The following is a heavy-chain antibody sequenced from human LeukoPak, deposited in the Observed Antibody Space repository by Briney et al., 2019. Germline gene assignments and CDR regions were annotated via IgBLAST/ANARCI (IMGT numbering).Heavy chain of an antibody. CDR2: IGTAGDT. D-gene: IGHD6-13*01. CDR1: GFTFSSYD. V-gene: IGHV3-13*01. CDR3: ARGVAAAPNWFDP. Sequence: GGSLRLSCAASGFTFSSYDMPWVRQATGKGLERVSAIGTAGDTYYPGSVKGRFTISRENAKNSLYLQMNSLRAGDTAVYYCARGVAAAPNWFDPWGQGTLVTVSS. J-gene: IGHJ5*02.